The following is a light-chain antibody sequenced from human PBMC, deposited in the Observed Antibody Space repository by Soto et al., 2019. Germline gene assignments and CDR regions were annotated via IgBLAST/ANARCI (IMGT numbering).Light chain of an antibody. J-gene: IGKJ4*01. CDR1: QSVSSH. CDR3: QQYDNWYT. Sequence: EVVMTQSPATLSVSPGDGATLSCRASQSVSSHLAWYQQKPGQSPRLLIYGASTRATGVPARFSGSGSGTEFTLTSSRLQAEDFAVYYCQQYDNWYTFGGGTKVQI. V-gene: IGKV3-15*01. CDR2: GAS.